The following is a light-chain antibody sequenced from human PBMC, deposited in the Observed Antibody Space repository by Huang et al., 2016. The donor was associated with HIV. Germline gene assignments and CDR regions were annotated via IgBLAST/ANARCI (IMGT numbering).Light chain of an antibody. CDR1: QSVTSN. CDR3: QHYNNWPWWT. J-gene: IGKJ1*01. CDR2: RAS. V-gene: IGKV3-15*01. Sequence: EVVMTQSPAILSVSPGERATLSCRASQSVTSNLAWYQQKPGQAPRLLIDRASTRATGIPARFSGSGSGTEFTLTISSLQSEDFAVYYCQHYNNWPWWTFGQGTKVEIK.